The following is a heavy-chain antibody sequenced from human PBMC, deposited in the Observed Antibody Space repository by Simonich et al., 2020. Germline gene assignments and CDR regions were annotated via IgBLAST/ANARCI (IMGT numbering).Heavy chain of an antibody. V-gene: IGHV4-34*01. D-gene: IGHD6-13*01. CDR2: INHSEST. J-gene: IGHJ1*01. CDR3: ARGLRVAAAGTAFQH. CDR1: GGSFSGYN. Sequence: QVQLQQWGAGLLKPSETLYLTCAVYGGSFSGYNWTWIRQPQVQGLEWIGEINHSESTNYNPFRKIRVTISVDKSKNQFSLKLSSVTAAATAVYYCARGLRVAAAGTAFQHWGQGTLVTVSS.